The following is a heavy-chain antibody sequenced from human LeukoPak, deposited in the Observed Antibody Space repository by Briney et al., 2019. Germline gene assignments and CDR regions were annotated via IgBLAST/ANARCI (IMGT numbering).Heavy chain of an antibody. J-gene: IGHJ4*02. CDR1: GFTFSRSW. Sequence: PGGPLRLSCATSGFTFSRSWMDWVRQAPGKGLEGVANIKEDGSETHYVDFAKGRFTISRDNAKNSLFLKVDNLRVEDTAIYYCSRALNFWGQGTLVTVSP. CDR2: IKEDGSET. CDR3: SRALNF. V-gene: IGHV3-7*01.